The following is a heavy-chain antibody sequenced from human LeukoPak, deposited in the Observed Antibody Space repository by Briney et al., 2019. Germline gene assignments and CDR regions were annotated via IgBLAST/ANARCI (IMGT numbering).Heavy chain of an antibody. CDR3: AREGTGSHSGREYYFDY. Sequence: SETLSLTCAVYGGSFSDYYWSWIRQPPGKGLEWIGEINHSGSTNYNPSLKSRVTISVDTSKNQFSLKLSSVTAADTAVYYCAREGTGSHSGREYYFDYWGQGTLVTVSS. CDR1: GGSFSDYY. J-gene: IGHJ4*02. CDR2: INHSGST. V-gene: IGHV4-34*01. D-gene: IGHD5-12*01.